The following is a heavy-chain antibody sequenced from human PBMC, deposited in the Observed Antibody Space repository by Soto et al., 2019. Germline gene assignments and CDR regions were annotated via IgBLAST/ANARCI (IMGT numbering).Heavy chain of an antibody. J-gene: IGHJ3*02. CDR3: VVATADAFDI. CDR1: RYTFITYD. D-gene: IGHD5-12*01. Sequence: QVQLVQSGAEVKKPGASVKVSCKPSRYTFITYDINWLRQATGQGLEWMGWMNPSSGNTGYPQKLQGSVTMTRDTSTSTAYIELSSLTSEDTAVYYCVVATADAFDIWGQGTMVTVSS. V-gene: IGHV1-8*01. CDR2: MNPSSGNT.